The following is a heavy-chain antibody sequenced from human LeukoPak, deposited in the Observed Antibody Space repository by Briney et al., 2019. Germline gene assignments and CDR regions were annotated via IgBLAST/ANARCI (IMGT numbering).Heavy chain of an antibody. CDR2: IFYTGTT. CDR3: ARHDVVAVIRRGFEF. D-gene: IGHD3-22*01. V-gene: IGHV4-59*08. CDR1: GGSLSGYY. J-gene: IGHJ4*02. Sequence: SETLSLTCTLSGGSLSGYYWSWIRQPPGKGLEYIGYIFYTGTTLYSPSLKTRVTMSVDTSETQPSLKLSFVTAVGTAVYYCARHDVVAVIRRGFEFWGQGTLVTVSS.